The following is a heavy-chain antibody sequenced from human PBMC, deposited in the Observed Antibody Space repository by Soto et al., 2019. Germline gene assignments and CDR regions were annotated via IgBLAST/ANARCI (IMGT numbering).Heavy chain of an antibody. J-gene: IGHJ6*02. V-gene: IGHV2-5*02. CDR2: IYWDDDE. Sequence: QITLKESGPTLVKTTQTLTLTCTLSGFSLSTSAEGVAWIRQPPGKALEWLALIYWDDDERYSSFLKSRLTIAKDTSKNQVVLTMTNMDPVDTATYFCAHKGGRGAAMDVWGQGTTVTVSS. D-gene: IGHD2-15*01. CDR3: AHKGGRGAAMDV. CDR1: GFSLSTSAEG.